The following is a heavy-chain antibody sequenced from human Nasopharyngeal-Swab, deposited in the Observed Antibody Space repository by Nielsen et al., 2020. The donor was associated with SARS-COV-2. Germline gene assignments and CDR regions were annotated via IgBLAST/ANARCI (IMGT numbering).Heavy chain of an antibody. D-gene: IGHD1-26*01. CDR1: GFSLSRHG. CDR2: VGGSDDST. J-gene: IGHJ4*02. CDR3: AKGTGATYRAIDY. V-gene: IGHV3-23*01. Sequence: GGSLRLSCAASGFSLSRHGMNWVRQAPGKGLEWVSSVGGSDDSTFYADSVKGRFTISRDRSKNTLYLQMNSLRAEDTAVYYCAKGTGATYRAIDYWGQGTLVTASS.